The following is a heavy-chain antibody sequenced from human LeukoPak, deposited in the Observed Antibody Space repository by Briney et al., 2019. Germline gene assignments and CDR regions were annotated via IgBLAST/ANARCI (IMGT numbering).Heavy chain of an antibody. V-gene: IGHV3-33*01. CDR3: ARRYNWFDP. J-gene: IGHJ5*02. Sequence: YPGGSLRLSCAASGFTFSSYGMPWVRQAPGKGLEWVAVIWYDGSNKYYADSVKGRFTISRDNSKNTLYLQMNSLRAEDTAVFYCARRYNWFDPWGQGTLVTVSS. CDR2: IWYDGSNK. CDR1: GFTFSSYG.